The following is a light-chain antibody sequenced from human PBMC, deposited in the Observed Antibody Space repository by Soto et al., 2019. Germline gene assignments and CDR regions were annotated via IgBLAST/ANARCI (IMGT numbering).Light chain of an antibody. V-gene: IGKV1-27*01. CDR3: QQYFTSPWT. CDR2: GAS. Sequence: DIQVTQSPSSLSASSGDRISITCRASQGISNYLAWYQQKPGKVPKLLIYGASTLQSGVPSRFSGTGSGTDFTLTISSLEPEDVATFFCQQYFTSPWTFGQGTKVEI. J-gene: IGKJ1*01. CDR1: QGISNY.